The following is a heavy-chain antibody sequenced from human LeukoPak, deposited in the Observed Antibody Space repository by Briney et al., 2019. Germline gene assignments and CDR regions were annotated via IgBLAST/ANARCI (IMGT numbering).Heavy chain of an antibody. D-gene: IGHD3-16*01. CDR2: ISSNGGST. J-gene: IGHJ6*03. V-gene: IGHV3-64*01. Sequence: PGGSLRLSCAASGFTFSSYGMHWVRQAPGKGLEYVSAISSNGGSTYYANSVKGRFTISRDNSKNTLYLQMGSLRAEDMAVYYCARCPGEGYYYYMDVWGKGTTVTISS. CDR1: GFTFSSYG. CDR3: ARCPGEGYYYYMDV.